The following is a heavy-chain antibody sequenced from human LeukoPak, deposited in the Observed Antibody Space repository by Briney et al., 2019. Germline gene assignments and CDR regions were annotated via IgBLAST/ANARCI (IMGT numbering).Heavy chain of an antibody. CDR3: ARPRIAAARRYMDV. D-gene: IGHD6-13*01. J-gene: IGHJ6*03. Sequence: GRSLRLSCAASGFTFSSYWMHWVRQAPGKGLVWVSRINSDGSSTSYADSVKGRFTISRDNAKNTLYLQMNSLRAEDTAVYYCARPRIAAARRYMDVWGKGTTVTVSS. V-gene: IGHV3-74*01. CDR2: INSDGSST. CDR1: GFTFSSYW.